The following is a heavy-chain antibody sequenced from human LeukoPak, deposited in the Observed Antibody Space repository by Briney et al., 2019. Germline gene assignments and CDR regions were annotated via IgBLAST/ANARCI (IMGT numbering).Heavy chain of an antibody. CDR2: ISYDGSNK. CDR3: ARDRSSGWFEP. Sequence: GGSLRLSCAASGFTFSSYGMHWVRQAPGKGLEWVAVISYDGSNKYYADSVKGRFTISRDNSKNTLYLQMNSLRAEDTAVYYCARDRSSGWFEPWGQGTLVTVSS. V-gene: IGHV3-30*03. D-gene: IGHD6-19*01. J-gene: IGHJ5*02. CDR1: GFTFSSYG.